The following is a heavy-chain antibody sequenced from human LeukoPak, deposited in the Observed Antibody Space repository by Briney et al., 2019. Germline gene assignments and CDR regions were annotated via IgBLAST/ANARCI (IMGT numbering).Heavy chain of an antibody. D-gene: IGHD3-22*01. Sequence: SETLSLTCTVSGGSISSSSYYWGWIRQPPGKGLEWIGSIYYSGSTYYNPSLKSRVTISVDTSKNQFSLKLSSVTAADTAVYYCARADAKWLSHYGFDYWGQGTLVTVSS. CDR2: IYYSGST. CDR1: GGSISSSSYY. V-gene: IGHV4-39*07. J-gene: IGHJ4*02. CDR3: ARADAKWLSHYGFDY.